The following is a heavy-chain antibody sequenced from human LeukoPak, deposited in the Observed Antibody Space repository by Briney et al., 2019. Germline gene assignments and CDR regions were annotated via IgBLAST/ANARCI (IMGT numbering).Heavy chain of an antibody. J-gene: IGHJ2*01. V-gene: IGHV3-74*01. CDR3: ARADRPNWYFDP. Sequence: PGGSLRLSCTASGFTFSSYCMHWVRQAPGKGLVWVSRINSDGSSTSYADSVKGRFTISRDNAKNTLYLQMNSLRAEDTAMYYCARADRPNWYFDPWGRGTLVTVSS. CDR1: GFTFSSYC. CDR2: INSDGSST.